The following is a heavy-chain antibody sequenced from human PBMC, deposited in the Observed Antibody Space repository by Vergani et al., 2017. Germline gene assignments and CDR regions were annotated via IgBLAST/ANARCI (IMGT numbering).Heavy chain of an antibody. V-gene: IGHV3-9*01. CDR3: AKGAYDSSGYYYGDYFDY. CDR2: ISWNSGSI. CDR1: GFTFSSYA. J-gene: IGHJ4*02. D-gene: IGHD3-22*01. Sequence: EVQLVESGGGLVQPGGSLRLSCAASGFTFSSYAMSWVRQAPGKGLEWVSGISWNSGSIGYADSVKGRFTISRDNAKNSLYLQMNSLRAEDTALYYCAKGAYDSSGYYYGDYFDYWGQGTLVTVSS.